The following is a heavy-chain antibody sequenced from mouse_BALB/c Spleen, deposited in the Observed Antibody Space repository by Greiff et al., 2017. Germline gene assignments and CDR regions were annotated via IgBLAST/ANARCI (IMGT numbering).Heavy chain of an antibody. D-gene: IGHD1-1*01. J-gene: IGHJ3*01. CDR2: IWAGGST. Sequence: VHLVESGPGLVAPSQSLSITCTVSGFSLTSYGVHWVRQPPGKGLEWLGVIWAGGSTNYNSALMSRLSISKDNSKSQVFLKMNSLQTDDTAMYYCATNYYGPWFAYWGQGTLVTVSA. CDR1: GFSLTSYG. CDR3: ATNYYGPWFAY. V-gene: IGHV2-9*02.